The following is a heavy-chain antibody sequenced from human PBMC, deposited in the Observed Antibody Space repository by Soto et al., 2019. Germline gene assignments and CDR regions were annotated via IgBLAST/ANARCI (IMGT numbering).Heavy chain of an antibody. CDR1: NASSTSSY. CDR2: VYYTGTP. J-gene: IGHJ5*01. CDR3: GRDFAGRGRFHP. D-gene: IGHD3-10*01. Sequence: SETLSLTSSVSNASSTSSYWNWIRQPPGKGLEWIGFVYYTGTPKYSPSLKSRVTISVDMSKNQFSLKLTSVTTATTAFSFCGRDFAGRGRFHPSVQGTLGT. V-gene: IGHV4-59*01.